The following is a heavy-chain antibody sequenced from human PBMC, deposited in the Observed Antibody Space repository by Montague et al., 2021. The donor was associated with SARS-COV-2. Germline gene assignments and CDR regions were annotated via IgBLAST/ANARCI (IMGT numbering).Heavy chain of an antibody. CDR3: AKGAFPYGINIMDS. CDR2: IRGSGGDT. V-gene: IGHV3-23*01. Sequence: SLRLSCAASGFAFIGYSMSWVRQTPGKGLELVSAIRGSGGDTFYADSVKGRFTISRDNSKNTLFLQMISLRADDSALYYCAKGAFPYGINIMDSWGQGTLVTVSS. D-gene: IGHD2-21*01. J-gene: IGHJ4*02. CDR1: GFAFIGYS.